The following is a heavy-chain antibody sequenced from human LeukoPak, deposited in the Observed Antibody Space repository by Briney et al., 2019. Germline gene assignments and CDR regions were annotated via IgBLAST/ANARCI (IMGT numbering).Heavy chain of an antibody. CDR3: ARGPPPDFDY. Sequence: SETLSLTCTVSGDSISSYYWSWIRQPAGKGLEWIGRIHPSGSTNYNPSLKSRVTLSVDTSKNQFSLTLNSVTAADTPVFYCARGPPPDFDYWGRGTLFTVSS. V-gene: IGHV4-4*07. CDR1: GDSISSYY. CDR2: IHPSGST. J-gene: IGHJ4*02.